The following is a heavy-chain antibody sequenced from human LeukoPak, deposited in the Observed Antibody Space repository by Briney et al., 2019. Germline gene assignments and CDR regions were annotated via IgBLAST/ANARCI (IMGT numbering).Heavy chain of an antibody. Sequence: GGSLRLSCAGSGLSFDDYTMHWVRQAPGKGLEWVSYISSSSSTIYYADSVKGRFTISRDNAKNSLYLQMNSLRAEDTAVYYCAAPMVRGGSWGQGTLVTVSS. D-gene: IGHD3-10*01. J-gene: IGHJ5*02. CDR2: ISSSSSTI. CDR3: AAPMVRGGS. V-gene: IGHV3-48*01. CDR1: GLSFDDYT.